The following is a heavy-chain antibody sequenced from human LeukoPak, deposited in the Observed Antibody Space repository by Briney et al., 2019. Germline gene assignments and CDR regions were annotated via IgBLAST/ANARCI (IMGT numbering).Heavy chain of an antibody. Sequence: GGSLRLSCAASGFTFSDYFLSWFRRAPGKGLEWISHISSSGRAIYYADSVRGRFTIARDNAQNSLYLKMNSLRDEDSAVYYGARAAYCGSDCYYYFDGWGQGTLVTVSS. CDR1: GFTFSDYF. V-gene: IGHV3-11*01. CDR3: ARAAYCGSDCYYYFDG. CDR2: ISSSGRAI. D-gene: IGHD2-21*02. J-gene: IGHJ4*02.